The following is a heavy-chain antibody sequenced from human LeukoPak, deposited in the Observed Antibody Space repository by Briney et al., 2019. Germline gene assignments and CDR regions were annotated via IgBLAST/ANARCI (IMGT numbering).Heavy chain of an antibody. CDR2: IKQDGSEK. Sequence: GGSLRLSCAASGFTFSSYWMSWVRQAPGKGLEWVANIKQDGSEKYYVDSVKGQFTISRDNANNSLYLQMNTLRAEDTAVYYCATDLQPFDYWGQGTLVTVSS. D-gene: IGHD2-2*01. CDR1: GFTFSSYW. V-gene: IGHV3-7*04. CDR3: ATDLQPFDY. J-gene: IGHJ4*02.